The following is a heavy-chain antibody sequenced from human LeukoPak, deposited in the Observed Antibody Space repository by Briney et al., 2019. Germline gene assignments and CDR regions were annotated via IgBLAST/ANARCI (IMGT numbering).Heavy chain of an antibody. CDR3: AKDDCTNGVCHIFGY. Sequence: PGGSLRLSCAASGFTFDDYTMHWVRQAPGKGLEWVSLISWDGGSTYYADSVEGRFTISRDNSKNSLYLQMNSLRTEDTALYYCAKDDCTNGVCHIFGYWGQGTLVTVSS. CDR2: ISWDGGST. J-gene: IGHJ4*02. D-gene: IGHD2-8*01. V-gene: IGHV3-43*01. CDR1: GFTFDDYT.